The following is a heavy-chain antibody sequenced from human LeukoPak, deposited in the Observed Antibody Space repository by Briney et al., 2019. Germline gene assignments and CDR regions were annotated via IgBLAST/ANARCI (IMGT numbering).Heavy chain of an antibody. Sequence: GGSLRLSCAASGFTFSSYWMSWVRQAPGKGLEWVANIKQDGSEKYYVDSVKGRFTISRDNAKNSLYLQMNSLRAEDTAVYYCARSRTTVTYYFDYWGQGTLVTVSS. CDR3: ARSRTTVTYYFDY. CDR1: GFTFSSYW. V-gene: IGHV3-7*01. J-gene: IGHJ4*02. D-gene: IGHD4-17*01. CDR2: IKQDGSEK.